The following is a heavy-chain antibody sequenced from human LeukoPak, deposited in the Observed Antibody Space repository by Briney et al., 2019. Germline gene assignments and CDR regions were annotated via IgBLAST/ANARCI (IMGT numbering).Heavy chain of an antibody. CDR2: ISSGSGGST. J-gene: IGHJ4*02. D-gene: IGHD5-12*01. CDR1: GFTFSSYA. Sequence: GGSLRLSCAASGFTFSSYAMSWVRQAPGKGLEWVSFISSGSGGSTDYAYSVKGRFTISKDNFKNTVNLQMNSLRAENTAVYYCAKPPKAAIVAKITGRGECFDSGGQGALVTVSS. V-gene: IGHV3-23*01. CDR3: AKPPKAAIVAKITGRGECFDS.